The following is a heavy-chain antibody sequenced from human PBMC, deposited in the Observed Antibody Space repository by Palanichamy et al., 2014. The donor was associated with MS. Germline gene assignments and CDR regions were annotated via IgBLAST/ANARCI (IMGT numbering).Heavy chain of an antibody. CDR3: ARDPSRAGSNLHLRVN. J-gene: IGHJ4*02. CDR2: IFHSGSA. Sequence: QVQLQESGPGLVKPSETLSLTCVVSGQSISSGAYWAWVRQPPGKGLEWIGSIFHSGSAYYNPSLKSRTTISVDTSKNQFSLKLTSVTAADTAVYYRARDPSRAGSNLHLRVNWGQGTLVTVSS. V-gene: IGHV4-38-2*02. CDR1: GQSISSGAY. D-gene: IGHD5-24*01.